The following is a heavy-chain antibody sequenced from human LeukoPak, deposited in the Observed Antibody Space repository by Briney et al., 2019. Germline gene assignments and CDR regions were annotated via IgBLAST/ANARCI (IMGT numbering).Heavy chain of an antibody. CDR2: INHSGST. CDR1: GGSFSGYY. D-gene: IGHD2/OR15-2a*01. Sequence: SETLSLTCAVYGGSFSGYYWSWIRQPPGKGLEWIGEINHSGSTNYNPSLKSRVTISVDTSKNQFSLKLSSVTAADTAVYYCARGFYYFDYWGQGTLVTVSS. CDR3: ARGFYYFDY. V-gene: IGHV4-34*01. J-gene: IGHJ4*02.